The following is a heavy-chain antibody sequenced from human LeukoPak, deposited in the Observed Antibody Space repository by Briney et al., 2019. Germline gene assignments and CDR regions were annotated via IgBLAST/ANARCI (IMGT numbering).Heavy chain of an antibody. V-gene: IGHV3-30*18. CDR2: ISYDGSNK. CDR1: GFTFSSYG. D-gene: IGHD6-13*01. CDR3: AKDQSSSWYRVADAFDI. Sequence: GGSLRLSCAASGFTFSSYGMHWVRQAPGKGLEWVAVISYDGSNKYYADSVKGRFTISRDNSKNTLYLQMNSLRAEDTAVYYCAKDQSSSWYRVADAFDIWGQGTMVTVSS. J-gene: IGHJ3*02.